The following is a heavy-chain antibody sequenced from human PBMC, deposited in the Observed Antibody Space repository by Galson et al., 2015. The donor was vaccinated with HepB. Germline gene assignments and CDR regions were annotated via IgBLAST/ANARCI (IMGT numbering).Heavy chain of an antibody. CDR2: IHYSGNT. J-gene: IGHJ5*02. CDR1: GGSISSSSDY. Sequence: ETLSLTCSVSGGSISSSSDYWGWIRQPPGEGLEWIGSIHYSGNTYYNPSVKSRVIVSVDTSKNQFSLKLSSVTAADTAIYFCARHVHILTASIDSYFDPWGQGTLVTVSS. D-gene: IGHD1-26*01. CDR3: ARHVHILTASIDSYFDP. V-gene: IGHV4-39*01.